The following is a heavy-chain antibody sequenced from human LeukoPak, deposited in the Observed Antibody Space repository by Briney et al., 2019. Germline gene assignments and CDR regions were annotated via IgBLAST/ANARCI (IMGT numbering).Heavy chain of an antibody. CDR2: ISSSSSYI. V-gene: IGHV3-21*01. J-gene: IGHJ6*04. D-gene: IGHD2-2*01. CDR1: GFTFSSYS. CDR3: ARGLVVIVPAAMDV. Sequence: TGGSLRLSCAASGFTFSSYSMNWVRQAPGKGLEWVSSISSSSSYIYYADSVKGRFTISRDNAKNSLYLQMNSLRAEDTAVYYCARGLVVIVPAAMDVWGKGTTVTVSS.